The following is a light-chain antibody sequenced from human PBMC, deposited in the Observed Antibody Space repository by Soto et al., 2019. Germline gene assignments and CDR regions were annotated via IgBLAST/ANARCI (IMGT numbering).Light chain of an antibody. Sequence: QSALTQPASVSGSPGQSITISCTGTRSDVGGYNYVSWYQQHPGKAPKLMIYDVSNRPSGVSNRFSGSKSSNTASLTISGLQAEDEADYYCSSYTSSSTYVFGTGTKVTVL. CDR2: DVS. CDR1: RSDVGGYNY. V-gene: IGLV2-14*01. J-gene: IGLJ1*01. CDR3: SSYTSSSTYV.